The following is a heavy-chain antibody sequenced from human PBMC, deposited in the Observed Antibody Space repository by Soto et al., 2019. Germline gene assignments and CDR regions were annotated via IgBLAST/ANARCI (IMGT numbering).Heavy chain of an antibody. CDR2: MNPNSGNT. V-gene: IGHV1-8*01. CDR3: VREDTSMVTRFDP. D-gene: IGHD5-18*01. Sequence: ASVKVSCKASGYTFTSHDINWVRQATGQGLEWMGWMNPNSGNTGYAQKFQGRVTMTRNTSISTAYMELSSLRSEDTAVYYCVREDTSMVTRFDPWGQGTLVTV. J-gene: IGHJ5*02. CDR1: GYTFTSHD.